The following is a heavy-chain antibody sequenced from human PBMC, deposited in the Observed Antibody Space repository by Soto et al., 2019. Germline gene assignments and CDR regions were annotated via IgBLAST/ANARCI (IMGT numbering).Heavy chain of an antibody. CDR1: GYTLTELS. CDR3: AKVSVAGTGFDY. CDR2: FDPEDGET. Sequence: AAVKVSCKVSGYTLTELSMRWVRQAPGKGLEWMGGFDPEDGETIYAQKFQGRVTMTEDTSTDTAYMELSSLRSEDTAVYYCAKVSVAGTGFDYWGQGNLVTVSS. J-gene: IGHJ4*02. D-gene: IGHD6-19*01. V-gene: IGHV1-24*01.